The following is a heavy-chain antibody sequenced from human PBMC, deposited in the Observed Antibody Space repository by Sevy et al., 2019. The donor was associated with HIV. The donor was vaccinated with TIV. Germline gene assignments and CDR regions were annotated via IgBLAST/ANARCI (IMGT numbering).Heavy chain of an antibody. D-gene: IGHD6-13*01. CDR1: GFSFSSYW. CDR3: VRAIGAAGSY. J-gene: IGHJ4*02. CDR2: IKEDGSMI. V-gene: IGHV3-7*04. Sequence: GGSLRLSCEASGFSFSSYWMSWVRQAPGKGLEWVANIKEDGSMIYYVDSVKGRLTISRDNAKNSVYLQMTSPRAEDAALYYCVRAIGAAGSYWGQGTLVTVSS.